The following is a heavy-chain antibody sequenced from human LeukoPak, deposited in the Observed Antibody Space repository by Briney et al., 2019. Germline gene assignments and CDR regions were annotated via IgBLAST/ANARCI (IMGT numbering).Heavy chain of an antibody. D-gene: IGHD6-13*01. CDR3: ARDRMGIAAAGTGLPQH. Sequence: ASVKVSCKASGYTFTSYGISWVRQAPGQGLEWMGWISAYNGNTNYAQKLQGRVTMTTDTSTSTAYMELSSLRSEDTAVYYCARDRMGIAAAGTGLPQHWGQGTLVTVSS. CDR2: ISAYNGNT. CDR1: GYTFTSYG. V-gene: IGHV1-18*01. J-gene: IGHJ1*01.